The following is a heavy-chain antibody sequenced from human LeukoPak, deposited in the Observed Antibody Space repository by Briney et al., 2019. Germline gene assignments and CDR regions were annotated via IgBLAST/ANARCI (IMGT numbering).Heavy chain of an antibody. CDR1: GGSISSYY. CDR3: ARQIPGSGQGFDP. CDR2: IYTSGST. J-gene: IGHJ5*02. Sequence: SETLSLTCTVSGGSISSYYWSWIRQPAGKGLEWIGRIYTSGSTNYNPSLQSRVTMSVDTSKNQFSLKLSSVTAEDTAVYYCARQIPGSGQGFDPWGQGTLVAVSS. V-gene: IGHV4-4*07. D-gene: IGHD3-10*01.